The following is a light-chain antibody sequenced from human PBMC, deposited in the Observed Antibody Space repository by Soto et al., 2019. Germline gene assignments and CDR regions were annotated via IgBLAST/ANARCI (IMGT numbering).Light chain of an antibody. CDR3: QQRSNWIT. Sequence: ERVLMQSPATVSLSPAEKATPSCRASQSVSIYLAWYQQEPGQAPRLLIYDASNRASDIPARFSGSGSGTDFTLTISSLQPDDFAVYYCQQRSNWITFGQGTRVEIK. J-gene: IGKJ5*01. CDR1: QSVSIY. CDR2: DAS. V-gene: IGKV3-11*01.